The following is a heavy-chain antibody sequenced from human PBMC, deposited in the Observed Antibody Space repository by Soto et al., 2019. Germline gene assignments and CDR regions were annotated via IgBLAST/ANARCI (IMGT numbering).Heavy chain of an antibody. D-gene: IGHD2-2*01. V-gene: IGHV1-18*04. CDR3: ARVEGGYGSSTRCRHMVFYYYYGMDV. Sequence: ASVKVSCKASGYTFTSYGISWVRQAPGQGLERMGWISAYNGNTNYAQKLQGRVTMTTDTSTSTAYMELRSLRSDDTAVYYCARVEGGYGSSTRCRHMVFYYYYGMDVWVQGTTVTGSS. CDR2: ISAYNGNT. CDR1: GYTFTSYG. J-gene: IGHJ6*02.